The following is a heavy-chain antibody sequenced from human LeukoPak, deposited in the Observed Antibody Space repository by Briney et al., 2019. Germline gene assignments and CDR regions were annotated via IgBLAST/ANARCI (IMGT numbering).Heavy chain of an antibody. CDR1: GFTVSSNY. V-gene: IGHV3-66*01. J-gene: IGHJ4*02. Sequence: GGSLRLSCAASGFTVSSNYMSWVRQAPGKGLEWVSVIYSGGSTYYADSVKGRFTISRDNSKNTLYLQMSSLRAEDTAVYYCARGVPPWGYCSGGSCYQSRPFDYWGQGTLVTVSS. CDR2: IYSGGST. CDR3: ARGVPPWGYCSGGSCYQSRPFDY. D-gene: IGHD2-15*01.